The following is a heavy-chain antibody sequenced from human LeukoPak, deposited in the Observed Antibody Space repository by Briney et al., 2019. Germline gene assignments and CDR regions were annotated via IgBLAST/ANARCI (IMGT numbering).Heavy chain of an antibody. CDR3: ARDEVVAAPNYFGMVV. CDR1: GYTFTSYD. J-gene: IGHJ6*02. CDR2: MNPNSGNT. D-gene: IGHD2-15*01. V-gene: IGHV1-8*01. Sequence: ASVRVSCKASGYTFTSYDVNWVRQATGQGLEWMGWMNPNSGNTGLAQKFQGRVTLTRDTSLSTAYMELSNLRSDDTAVYYCARDEVVAAPNYFGMVVWGQGTTVSVSS.